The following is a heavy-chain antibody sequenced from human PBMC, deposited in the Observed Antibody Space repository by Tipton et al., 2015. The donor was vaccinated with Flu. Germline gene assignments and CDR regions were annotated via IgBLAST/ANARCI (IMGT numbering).Heavy chain of an antibody. Sequence: TLSLTCTVSGYSISSGYYWGWIRQPPGKGLEWIGSIYHSGSTYYNPSLKSRVTISVDTSKNQFSLKLSSVTAADTAVYYCARVLQWGLRRGWFDPWGQGTLVTVSS. D-gene: IGHD1-26*01. V-gene: IGHV4-38-2*02. CDR1: GYSISSGYY. CDR2: IYHSGST. J-gene: IGHJ5*02. CDR3: ARVLQWGLRRGWFDP.